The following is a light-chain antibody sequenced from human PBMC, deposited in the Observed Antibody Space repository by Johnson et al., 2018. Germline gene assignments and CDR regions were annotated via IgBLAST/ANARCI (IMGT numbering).Light chain of an antibody. J-gene: IGLJ1*01. Sequence: QSVLTQPPSVSAAPGQKVTISCSGSSSNIGNNYVSWYQQLPGTAPKLIIYENNKRPSGIPDRFSGSKSGTSATLGIPGLPPGDEAYYYCGTWDSSLSAGNVFGTGTKVTVL. CDR3: GTWDSSLSAGNV. V-gene: IGLV1-51*02. CDR2: ENN. CDR1: SSNIGNNY.